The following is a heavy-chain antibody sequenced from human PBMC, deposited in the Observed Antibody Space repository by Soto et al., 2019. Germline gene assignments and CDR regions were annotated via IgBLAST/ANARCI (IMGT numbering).Heavy chain of an antibody. V-gene: IGHV1-18*01. D-gene: IGHD2-15*01. CDR2: ISAYNGNT. Sequence: ASVKVSCKASGYIFTRNGISWVRQAPGQGLEWMGWISAYNGNTNYAQKLQGRVTMTTDTSTSTAYMELRSLRSDDTAVYYCARLGYCSGGSCYGPSDYYYYHGMDVWGQGPTVTVSS. J-gene: IGHJ6*02. CDR1: GYIFTRNG. CDR3: ARLGYCSGGSCYGPSDYYYYHGMDV.